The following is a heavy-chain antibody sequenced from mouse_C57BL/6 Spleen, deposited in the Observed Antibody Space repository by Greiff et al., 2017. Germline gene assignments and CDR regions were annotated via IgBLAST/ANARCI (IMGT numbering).Heavy chain of an antibody. J-gene: IGHJ2*01. CDR2: IRSKSNNYAT. V-gene: IGHV10-1*01. CDR3: VKNFDY. CDR1: GFSFNTYA. Sequence: EVKLVVSGGGLVQPKGSLKLSCAASGFSFNTYAMNWVRQAPGKGLEWVARIRSKSNNYATYYADSVKERFTISRDDSESMLYMQMNNSKTEDTAMYYCVKNFDYWAQGTTLTFSP.